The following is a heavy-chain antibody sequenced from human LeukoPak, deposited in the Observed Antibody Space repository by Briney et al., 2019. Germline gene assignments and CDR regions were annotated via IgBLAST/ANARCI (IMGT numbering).Heavy chain of an antibody. Sequence: PGGSLRLSCAASGFTFSNYAMSWVRQAPGKGLEWVSNIRGSGDTTFYAESVKGRFIISRDNSKDTLFLQMNSLRAEDTAVYYCAKKKDIVVSPIDYWGQGTLVTVSS. CDR1: GFTFSNYA. CDR3: AKKKDIVVSPIDY. CDR2: IRGSGDTT. V-gene: IGHV3-23*01. D-gene: IGHD2-2*01. J-gene: IGHJ4*02.